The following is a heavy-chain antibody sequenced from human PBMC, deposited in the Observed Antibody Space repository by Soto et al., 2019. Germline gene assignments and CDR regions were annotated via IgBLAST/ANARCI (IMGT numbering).Heavy chain of an antibody. CDR2: IYYSGST. V-gene: IGHV4-59*12. D-gene: IGHD1-20*01. J-gene: IGHJ4*02. CDR3: ASSHAGAHITAAVH. CDR1: GGSISTYS. Sequence: SETLSLTCAVSGGSISTYSWNWIRQAPGKGLEWIGYIYYSGSTNYNPSLKSRVTISIDTSMNQFSLKLSSVTAADTAVYYCASSHAGAHITAAVHWGQGTLVTVS.